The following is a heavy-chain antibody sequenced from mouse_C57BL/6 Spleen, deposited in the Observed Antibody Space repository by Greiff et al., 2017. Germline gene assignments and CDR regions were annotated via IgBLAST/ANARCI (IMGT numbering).Heavy chain of an antibody. J-gene: IGHJ4*01. V-gene: IGHV1-39*01. CDR1: GYSFTDYN. Sequence: EVKLVESGPELVKPGASVKISCKASGYSFTDYNMNWVKQSNGQSLEWIGVINPNYGTTSYNQKFKGKATLTVDQSSSTAYMQLNSLTSEDSAVYYCAFYYSNYYYAMDYWGQGTSVTVSS. D-gene: IGHD2-5*01. CDR3: AFYYSNYYYAMDY. CDR2: INPNYGTT.